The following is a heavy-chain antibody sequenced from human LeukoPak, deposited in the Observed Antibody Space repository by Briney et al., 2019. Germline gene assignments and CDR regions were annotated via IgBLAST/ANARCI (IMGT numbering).Heavy chain of an antibody. CDR2: IYYSGST. D-gene: IGHD4-17*01. CDR3: ARVWEPVTSSSYYYYYMDV. J-gene: IGHJ6*03. Sequence: SETLSLTCTVSGGSISSYYWSWIRQPPGKGLEWIGYIYYSGSTNYNPSLKSRVTISVDTSKNQFSLKLSSVTAADTAVYYCARVWEPVTSSSYYYYYMDVWGKGTTVTVSS. CDR1: GGSISSYY. V-gene: IGHV4-59*01.